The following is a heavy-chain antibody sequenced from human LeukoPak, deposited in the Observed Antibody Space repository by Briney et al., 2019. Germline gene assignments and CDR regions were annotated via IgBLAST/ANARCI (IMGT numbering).Heavy chain of an antibody. CDR3: ARGLGAGDY. V-gene: IGHV4-34*01. CDR1: GGSFSGYY. CDR2: INHSGST. Sequence: PSETLSLTCAVYGGSFSGYYWSWIRQPPGKGLEWIGEINHSGSTNYNPSLKSRVTISVDTSKNQFSPKLSSVTAADTAVYYCARGLGAGDYWGQGTLVTVSS. J-gene: IGHJ4*02. D-gene: IGHD1-26*01.